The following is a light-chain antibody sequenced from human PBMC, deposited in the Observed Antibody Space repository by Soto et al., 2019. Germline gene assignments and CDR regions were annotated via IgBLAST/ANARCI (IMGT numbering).Light chain of an antibody. CDR2: ETS. CDR1: QGINTG. CDR3: QPFSDYPPT. V-gene: IGKV1D-13*01. J-gene: IGKJ4*01. Sequence: AIPLTQSPSSLFASVGDRVTITFRASQGINTGVAWYQPKPGKVPKLLIYETSNLASGVSLRFSGRGSGTRSTSAIGSLQPDDFATYLYQPFSDYPPTFGGGSKVE.